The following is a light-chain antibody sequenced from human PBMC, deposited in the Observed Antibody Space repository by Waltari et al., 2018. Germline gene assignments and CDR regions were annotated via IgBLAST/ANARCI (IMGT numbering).Light chain of an antibody. Sequence: IQMTQSPSSLSASVGARVTITCRASQGIRYDLGWYQQKPGKAPKLLIYAASSLQSGVPSRFSGSGSGTDFTLTISSLQPEDFATYYCQQSYSTPHTFGQGTKLEIK. CDR1: QGIRYD. CDR3: QQSYSTPHT. J-gene: IGKJ2*01. V-gene: IGKV1-39*01. CDR2: AAS.